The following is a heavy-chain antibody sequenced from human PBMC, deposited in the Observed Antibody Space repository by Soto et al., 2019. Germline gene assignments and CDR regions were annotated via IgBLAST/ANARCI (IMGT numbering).Heavy chain of an antibody. CDR2: FDPEDGET. J-gene: IGHJ3*02. V-gene: IGHV1-24*01. D-gene: IGHD1-26*01. Sequence: ASVKVSCKVSGYTLTELSMHWVRQAPGKRLEWMGGFDPEDGETIYAQKFQGRVTMTEDTSTDTAYMELSSLRSEDTAVYYCATAPPRNSGSGKGAFDIWGQGTMVTVSS. CDR1: GYTLTELS. CDR3: ATAPPRNSGSGKGAFDI.